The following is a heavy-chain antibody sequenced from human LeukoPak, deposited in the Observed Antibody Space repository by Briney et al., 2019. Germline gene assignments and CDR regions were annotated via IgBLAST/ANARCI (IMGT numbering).Heavy chain of an antibody. CDR2: IKQDGSEK. CDR1: GFTFSSYW. D-gene: IGHD2-2*01. V-gene: IGHV3-7*01. Sequence: GGSLRLSCAASGFTFSSYWMSWVRQAPGKGLEWVANIKQDGSEKYYVDSVKGRFTISRDNAKNSLYLQMNSLRAEDTAVYYCARETCSSTSCYQYMDVWGKGTTVTVSS. CDR3: ARETCSSTSCYQYMDV. J-gene: IGHJ6*03.